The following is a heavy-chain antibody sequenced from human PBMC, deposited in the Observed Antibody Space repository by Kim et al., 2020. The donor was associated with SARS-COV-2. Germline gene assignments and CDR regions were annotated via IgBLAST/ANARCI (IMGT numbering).Heavy chain of an antibody. D-gene: IGHD3-22*01. J-gene: IGHJ4*02. CDR1: GFTFSSYA. CDR2: ISGSGGST. Sequence: GGSLRLSCAASGFTFSSYAMSWVRQAPGKGLEWVSAISGSGGSTYYADSVKGRFTISRDNSKNTLYLQMNSMRAEDTAVYYCAKDDPYDSSGYYYESEGFLFDYWGQGTLVTVSS. V-gene: IGHV3-23*01. CDR3: AKDDPYDSSGYYYESEGFLFDY.